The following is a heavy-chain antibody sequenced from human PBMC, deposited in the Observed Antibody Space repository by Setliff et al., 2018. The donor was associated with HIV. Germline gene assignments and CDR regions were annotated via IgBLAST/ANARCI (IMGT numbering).Heavy chain of an antibody. CDR2: IYHSGTT. D-gene: IGHD4-17*01. CDR3: ARDPPGYGDSKDY. J-gene: IGHJ4*02. V-gene: IGHV4-38-2*02. CDR1: GYAITSGFY. Sequence: SETLSLTCAVSGYAITSGFYWGWIRQPPGKGLEWIGSIYHSGTTNYNSSLKSRVTISVDTSKNQFSLNLRSVTAADTAVYYCARDPPGYGDSKDYWGQGKLVTVSS.